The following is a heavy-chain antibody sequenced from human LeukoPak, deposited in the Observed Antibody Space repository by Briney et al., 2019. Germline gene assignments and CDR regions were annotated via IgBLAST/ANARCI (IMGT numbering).Heavy chain of an antibody. CDR1: GFTFSSYW. CDR2: INSDGSST. J-gene: IGHJ6*04. V-gene: IGHV3-74*01. CDR3: ARDPGRWFGPLACMDV. D-gene: IGHD3-10*01. Sequence: PGGSLRLSCAASGFTFSSYWMHWVRQAPGKGLVWVSRINSDGSSTSYADSVKGRFTISRDNAKNTLYLQMNSLRAEDTAVYYCARDPGRWFGPLACMDVWGKGTTVTVSS.